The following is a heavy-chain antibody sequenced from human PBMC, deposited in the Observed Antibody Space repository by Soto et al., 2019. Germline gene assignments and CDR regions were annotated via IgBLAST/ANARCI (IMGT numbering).Heavy chain of an antibody. CDR3: GGYSGDGIWS. CDR2: ISSNGGTT. CDR1: GFTFSSYS. J-gene: IGHJ5*02. Sequence: EVQLVESGGGLVQPGGSLSLSCAASGFTFSSYSMHWVRQAPGKGLEYVSAISSNGGTTSYANSVNGRFTISRDNSENMLYLQMGSLTAEDMAVYYCGGYSGDGIWSWGQGTLVTVSS. V-gene: IGHV3-64*01. D-gene: IGHD1-26*01.